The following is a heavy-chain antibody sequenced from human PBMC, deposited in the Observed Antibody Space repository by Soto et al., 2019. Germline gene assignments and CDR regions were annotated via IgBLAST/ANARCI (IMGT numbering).Heavy chain of an antibody. J-gene: IGHJ3*02. CDR1: GVTFDDYG. D-gene: IGHD6-13*01. V-gene: IGHV3-20*04. Sequence: GGSLRLSCAASGVTFDDYGMSWVRQAPGKGLEWVSGINWNGGSTGYADSVKGRFTISRDNAKNSLYLQMNSLRAEDTALYYCARDFGYSSSWTEGAFYICGQRTTVTVSS. CDR3: ARDFGYSSSWTEGAFYI. CDR2: INWNGGST.